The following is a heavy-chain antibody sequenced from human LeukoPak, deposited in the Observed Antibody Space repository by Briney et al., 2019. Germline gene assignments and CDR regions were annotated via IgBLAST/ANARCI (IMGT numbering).Heavy chain of an antibody. CDR1: GDSIDSYY. J-gene: IGHJ5*02. V-gene: IGHV4-59*12. CDR2: IYYRGTT. CDR3: ARDRRAGQSGYWFDP. D-gene: IGHD3-22*01. Sequence: SETLSLTCTVSGDSIDSYYWSWIRQPPGKGLEWIGYIYYRGTTSYNPFLKSRVTISVDTSKNQFSLKLNSVTAADTAVYYCARDRRAGQSGYWFDPWGQGTLVTVSS.